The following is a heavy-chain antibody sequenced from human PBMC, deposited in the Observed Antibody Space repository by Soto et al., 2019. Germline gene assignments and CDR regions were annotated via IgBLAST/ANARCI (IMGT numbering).Heavy chain of an antibody. J-gene: IGHJ4*02. D-gene: IGHD3-10*01. CDR2: IYDSGST. CDR3: ARQTLVWFGEFDY. V-gene: IGHV4-59*08. CDR1: GGSISNYY. Sequence: ETLSLTCTVSGGSISNYYWTWIRQPPGKGLEWIGYIYDSGSTNYNPSLKSRVTMSVDTSKNQFSLKLTSVTAADTAVYYCARQTLVWFGEFDYWGQGTLVTVSS.